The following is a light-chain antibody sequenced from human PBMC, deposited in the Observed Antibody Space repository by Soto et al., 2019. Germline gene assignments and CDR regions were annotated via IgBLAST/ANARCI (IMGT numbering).Light chain of an antibody. CDR2: KAS. Sequence: DIRMTQSPATLSASVGDRVTITWRASQSISSWLAWYQQKPGKAPKLLIYKASSLESGVPSRFSGSEYGTEFNLTISSLQTDDFATYYCQQYNSYSRTFGQGTKVDIK. CDR1: QSISSW. J-gene: IGKJ1*01. V-gene: IGKV1-5*03. CDR3: QQYNSYSRT.